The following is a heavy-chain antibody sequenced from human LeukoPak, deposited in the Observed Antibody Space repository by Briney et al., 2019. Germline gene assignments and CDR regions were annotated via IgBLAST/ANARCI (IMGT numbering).Heavy chain of an antibody. CDR3: ARAWAGSGWYSGFDY. CDR2: IYYSGST. Sequence: SETLSLTCTVSGGSISSYYWSWIRQPPGKGPERIGYIYYSGSTNYNPSLKSRVTISVDTSKNQFSLKLSSVTAADTAVYYCARAWAGSGWYSGFDYWGQGTLVTVSS. CDR1: GGSISSYY. J-gene: IGHJ4*02. V-gene: IGHV4-59*01. D-gene: IGHD6-19*01.